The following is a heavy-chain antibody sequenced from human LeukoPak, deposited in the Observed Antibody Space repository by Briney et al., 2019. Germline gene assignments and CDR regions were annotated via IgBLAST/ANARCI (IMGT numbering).Heavy chain of an antibody. CDR1: GFTFSSYA. Sequence: PGGSLRLSCAASGFTFSSYAMSWVRQAPGKGLEWVSAISGTGGSTYYADSVKGRFTISRDNSKNTLYLQMNSLRAEDTAVYYCASSWFGELSVGPFDYWGQGTLVTVSS. J-gene: IGHJ4*02. CDR3: ASSWFGELSVGPFDY. CDR2: ISGTGGST. D-gene: IGHD3-10*01. V-gene: IGHV3-23*01.